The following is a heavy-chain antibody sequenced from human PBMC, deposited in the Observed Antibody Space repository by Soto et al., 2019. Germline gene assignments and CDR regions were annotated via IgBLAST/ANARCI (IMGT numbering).Heavy chain of an antibody. V-gene: IGHV1-18*01. CDR3: GRAPSGDY. CDR2: ISAHNGNT. Sequence: QVHLVQSGAEVKKPGASVKVSCKGSGYAFTTYGITWVRQAPGQGLEWMGWISAHNGNTNYAQKLQGRVTVTRDTSTTTAYMVRSRRRSDNTVVYYCGRAPSGDYWGQGALVTVSS. CDR1: GYAFTTYG. J-gene: IGHJ4*02.